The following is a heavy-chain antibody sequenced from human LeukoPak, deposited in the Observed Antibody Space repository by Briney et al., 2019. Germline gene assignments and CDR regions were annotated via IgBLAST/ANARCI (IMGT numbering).Heavy chain of an antibody. V-gene: IGHV4-4*07. Sequence: SEILSLTCTVSGGSISSYYWSWIRQPAGKGLEWIGRIYTSGSTNYNPSLKSRVTMSVDTSKNQFSLKLSSVTAADTAVYYCARDRRDLPYYYDSSGPNWFDPWGQGTLVTVSS. CDR1: GGSISSYY. J-gene: IGHJ5*02. CDR2: IYTSGST. D-gene: IGHD3-22*01. CDR3: ARDRRDLPYYYDSSGPNWFDP.